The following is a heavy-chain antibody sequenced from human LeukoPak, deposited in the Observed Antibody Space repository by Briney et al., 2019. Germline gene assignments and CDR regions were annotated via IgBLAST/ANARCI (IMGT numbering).Heavy chain of an antibody. V-gene: IGHV3-7*01. CDR2: IKQDGSEK. Sequence: PGGSLTLSCAASGFTFSSYWMSWVRQAPGKGLEWVANIKQDGSEKYYVDSVKGRFTISRDNAKNSLYLQMTSLRAEDTAVYYCARRGYDRYYYYYYMDVWGKGTTVTVSS. CDR1: GFTFSSYW. J-gene: IGHJ6*03. CDR3: ARRGYDRYYYYYYMDV. D-gene: IGHD5-12*01.